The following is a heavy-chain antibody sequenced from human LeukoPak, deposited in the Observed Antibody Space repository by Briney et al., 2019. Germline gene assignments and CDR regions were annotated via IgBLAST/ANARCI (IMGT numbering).Heavy chain of an antibody. J-gene: IGHJ5*02. V-gene: IGHV1-8*02. CDR3: ARGGRSNWFDP. CDR2: MNPNSGNT. Sequence: ASVKVSCTASGYTFTTYEIHWVRQASGQGLEWMGWMNPNSGNTGYTQKFQGRVTMTRSTSINTAYMELSSLRSEDTAVYYCARGGRSNWFDPWGQGTLVTVSS. CDR1: GYTFTTYE. D-gene: IGHD6-19*01.